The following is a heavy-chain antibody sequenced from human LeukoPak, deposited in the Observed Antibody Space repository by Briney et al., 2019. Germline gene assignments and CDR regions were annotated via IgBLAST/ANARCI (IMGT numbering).Heavy chain of an antibody. J-gene: IGHJ6*03. CDR3: ARDGDSSGYYYYMDV. Sequence: GGSLRLSCAASGFTVSDYYMSWIRQAPGKGLEWVSYISNRGNTIYYADSVKGRFTISRDNAKNSLYLQMNSLRAEDTAVYYCARDGDSSGYYYYMDVWGKGTTVTVSS. D-gene: IGHD3-22*01. V-gene: IGHV3-11*04. CDR1: GFTVSDYY. CDR2: ISNRGNTI.